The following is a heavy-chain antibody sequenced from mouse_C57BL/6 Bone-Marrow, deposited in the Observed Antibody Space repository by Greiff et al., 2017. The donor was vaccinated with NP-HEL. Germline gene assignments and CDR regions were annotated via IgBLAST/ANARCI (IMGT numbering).Heavy chain of an antibody. CDR1: EYEFPSHD. CDR2: INSDGGST. D-gene: IGHD1-1*01. CDR3: ARRSPSYWYVDV. V-gene: IGHV5-2*01. Sequence: EVKLMESGGGLVQPGESLKLSCESNEYEFPSHDMSWVRKTPEKRLELVAAINSDGGSTYYPDTMERRFIISSDNTKKTLYLQMSSLRSEDTALYYGARRSPSYWYVDVWGTGTTVTVSS. J-gene: IGHJ1*03.